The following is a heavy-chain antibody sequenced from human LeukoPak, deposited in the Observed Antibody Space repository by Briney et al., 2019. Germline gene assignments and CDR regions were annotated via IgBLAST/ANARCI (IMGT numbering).Heavy chain of an antibody. CDR3: SRESGAFSPFGY. Sequence: SGTLSLTCDVSGGSIGRTNWWSWVRQSPGQGLEWIGEISLSGHTNYNPSLQSRVTMSLDESKNQVSLDLASVTDADTAVYYCSRESGAFSPFGYWGQGTLVTVHS. D-gene: IGHD1-26*01. J-gene: IGHJ4*02. CDR2: ISLSGHT. CDR1: GGSIGRTNW. V-gene: IGHV4-4*02.